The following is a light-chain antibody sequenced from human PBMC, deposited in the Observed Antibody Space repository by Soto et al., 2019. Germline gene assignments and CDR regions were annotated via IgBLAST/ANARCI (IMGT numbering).Light chain of an antibody. CDR2: EVS. CDR1: SSDVGNYIY. Sequence: QSVLTQPASVSGSPGQSITISCTGTSSDVGNYIYVSWFQHHPGKAPKLMIYEVSNRPSGVSNRFSASKSGNTASLTISGLQSEDEADYFCTSYTSSTTLDVFGTGTKVTVL. V-gene: IGLV2-14*01. CDR3: TSYTSSTTLDV. J-gene: IGLJ1*01.